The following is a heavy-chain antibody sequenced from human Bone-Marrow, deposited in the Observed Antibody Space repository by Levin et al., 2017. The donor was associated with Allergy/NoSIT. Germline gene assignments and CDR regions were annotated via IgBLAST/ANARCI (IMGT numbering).Heavy chain of an antibody. V-gene: IGHV3-74*01. CDR1: GFTFSSYW. D-gene: IGHD1-1*01. CDR3: SAYNWNRVDY. CDR2: INSDGSYT. Sequence: GGSLRLSCTASGFTFSSYWMYWVRQAPGKGLFYVSRINSDGSYTIEADSVKGRFTISRDNAKNTPYLQMNSLRAEDTAVYYCSAYNWNRVDYWGQGTLVTVSS. J-gene: IGHJ4*02.